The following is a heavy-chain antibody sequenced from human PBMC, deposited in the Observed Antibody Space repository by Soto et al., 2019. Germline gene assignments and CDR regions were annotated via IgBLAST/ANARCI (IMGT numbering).Heavy chain of an antibody. Sequence: SETLSLTCTVSGGSISSYYWSWIRQPPGKGLEWIGYIYYSGSTNYNPSLKSRVTISVDTSKNQFSLKLSSVTAADTAVYYCARAPDTAMAYDYWGQGTLVTVSS. V-gene: IGHV4-59*01. CDR1: GGSISSYY. CDR2: IYYSGST. CDR3: ARAPDTAMAYDY. J-gene: IGHJ4*02. D-gene: IGHD5-18*01.